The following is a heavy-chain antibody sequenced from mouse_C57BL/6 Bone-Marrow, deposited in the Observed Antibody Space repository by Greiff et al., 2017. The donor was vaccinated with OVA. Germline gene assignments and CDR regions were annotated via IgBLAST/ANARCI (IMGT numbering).Heavy chain of an antibody. CDR1: GFTFTDYY. CDR2: IDPEDGDT. J-gene: IGHJ2*01. V-gene: IGHV14-1*01. Sequence: VQLQQSGAELVRPGASVKLSCTASGFTFTDYYMHWVKQRPEQGLEWIGRIDPEDGDTEYAPKFQGKATMTADTSSNTAYLQLSSLTSEDTAVCYCTPFDYLDYWGQGTTLTVSS. CDR3: TPFDYLDY.